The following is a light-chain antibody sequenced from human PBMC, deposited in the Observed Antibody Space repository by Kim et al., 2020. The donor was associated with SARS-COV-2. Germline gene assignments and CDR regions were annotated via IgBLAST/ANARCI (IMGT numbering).Light chain of an antibody. CDR3: QSYDSTNHWV. CDR1: SGSIASNY. V-gene: IGLV6-57*03. J-gene: IGLJ3*02. CDR2: ADK. Sequence: TVTISCARSSGSIASNYVQWYEQRPGRAPTTVIYADKQRPSGVPNRFSGSVDSSSNSASLTISGVGPEDEADYYCQSYDSTNHWVFGGGTQLTVL.